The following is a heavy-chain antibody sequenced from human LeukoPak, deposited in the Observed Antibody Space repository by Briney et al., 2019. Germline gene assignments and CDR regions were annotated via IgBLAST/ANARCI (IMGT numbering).Heavy chain of an antibody. CDR1: GFSLSSFQ. V-gene: IGHV3-48*03. Sequence: RGSLRLSCAASGFSLSSFQMNWVRQAPGKGLEWISYISDSGTTEYYADSVKGRFTISRDNAKNSLYLQMNSLTGEDTALYYCARDGTTNRYNWFDSWGQGTLVTVSS. J-gene: IGHJ5*01. CDR3: ARDGTTNRYNWFDS. CDR2: ISDSGTTE. D-gene: IGHD2-8*01.